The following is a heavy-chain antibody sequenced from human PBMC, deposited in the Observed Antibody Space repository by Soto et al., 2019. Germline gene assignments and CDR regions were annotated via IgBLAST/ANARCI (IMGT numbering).Heavy chain of an antibody. V-gene: IGHV4-59*01. Sequence: QVQLQESGPGLVKPSETLSLTCSVSGDSMKTYYWSWIRQPPGKGLEWIGNIYYNGSPNYNPSLKSRVTISIDTSKSQFSLKLSSVTAADTAMYYCARGGSGWYYWFDPWGQGTLVTVSS. CDR1: GDSMKTYY. D-gene: IGHD6-19*01. J-gene: IGHJ5*02. CDR2: IYYNGSP. CDR3: ARGGSGWYYWFDP.